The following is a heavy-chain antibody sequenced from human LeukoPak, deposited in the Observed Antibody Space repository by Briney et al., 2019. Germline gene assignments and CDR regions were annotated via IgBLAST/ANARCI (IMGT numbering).Heavy chain of an antibody. CDR2: ISYDGSNK. D-gene: IGHD3-10*01. CDR3: ARDDYYGSGSYLGSFDY. Sequence: GRSLRLSCAASGFTFSSYAMHWVRQAPGKGLEWVAVISYDGSNKYYADSVKGRFPISRDNSKNTLYLQMNSLRAEDTAVYYCARDDYYGSGSYLGSFDYWGQGTLVTVSS. CDR1: GFTFSSYA. V-gene: IGHV3-30*04. J-gene: IGHJ4*02.